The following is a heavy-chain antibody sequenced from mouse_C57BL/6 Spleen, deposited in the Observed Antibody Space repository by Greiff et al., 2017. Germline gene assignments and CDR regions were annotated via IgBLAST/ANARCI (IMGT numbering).Heavy chain of an antibody. V-gene: IGHV1-74*01. D-gene: IGHD2-5*01. CDR3: AIWEGYSNYPAWFAY. J-gene: IGHJ3*01. Sequence: QVQLQQPGAELVKPGASVKVSCKASGYTFTSYWMHWVKQRPGQGLEWIGRIHPSDSDTNYNQKFKGKATLTVDKSSSTAYMQLSSLTSEGSAVYYCAIWEGYSNYPAWFAYWGQGTLVTVSA. CDR2: IHPSDSDT. CDR1: GYTFTSYW.